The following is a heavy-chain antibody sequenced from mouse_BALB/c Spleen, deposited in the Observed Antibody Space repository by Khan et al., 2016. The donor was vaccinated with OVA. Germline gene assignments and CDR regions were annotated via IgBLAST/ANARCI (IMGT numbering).Heavy chain of an antibody. Sequence: EVELVESGGGLVKPGGSLKVSCAASGFTFSNYGMSWVRQTPEKGLEWVASISSGGNTYYPDNAKGRFTISREKARNHLYLQMSSLRSEDPAMYYFARAYLFVYWGQGTLVTVSA. CDR2: ISSGGNT. CDR3: ARAYLFVY. V-gene: IGHV5-6-5*01. D-gene: IGHD2-10*01. CDR1: GFTFSNYG. J-gene: IGHJ3*01.